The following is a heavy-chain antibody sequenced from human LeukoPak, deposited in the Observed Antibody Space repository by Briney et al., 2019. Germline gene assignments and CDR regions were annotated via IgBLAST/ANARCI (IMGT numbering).Heavy chain of an antibody. CDR1: GFTFSSYS. Sequence: GGSLRLSCAASGFTFSSYSMSWVRQAPGKGLEWVSAISGSGGSTYYADSVKGRFTISRANSKNTLYLQMNSLRAEDTAVYYCAKTSGYCSSTSCYRLYYFDYWGQGTLVTVSS. CDR2: ISGSGGST. V-gene: IGHV3-23*01. CDR3: AKTSGYCSSTSCYRLYYFDY. J-gene: IGHJ4*02. D-gene: IGHD2-2*01.